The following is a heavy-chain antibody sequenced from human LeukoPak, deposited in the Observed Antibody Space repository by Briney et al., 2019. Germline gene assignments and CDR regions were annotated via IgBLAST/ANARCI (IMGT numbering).Heavy chain of an antibody. D-gene: IGHD1-26*01. Sequence: SETLSLTCAVYGESLNSYYWSWVRQPPGEGLEWNGEIYESGTTEYNPSLKSRVTISMVPSKQQFSLSLSSVTAADTAVYYCARGAWATRLGSWGLGTPVIVSS. CDR3: ARGAWATRLGS. J-gene: IGHJ4*02. V-gene: IGHV4-34*01. CDR1: GESLNSYY. CDR2: IYESGTT.